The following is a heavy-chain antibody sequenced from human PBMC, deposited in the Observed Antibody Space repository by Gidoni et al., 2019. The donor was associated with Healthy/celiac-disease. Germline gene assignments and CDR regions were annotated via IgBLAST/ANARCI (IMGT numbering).Heavy chain of an antibody. CDR1: GFTFSSYG. D-gene: IGHD2-2*01. V-gene: IGHV3-33*01. J-gene: IGHJ4*02. Sequence: QVQLVESGGGVVQTGRSLRLSCPASGFTFSSYGRHWVRQAPGKGLEWVAVIWYDGSNKYYADSVKGRFTISRDNSKSTLYLQVNSLRAEDTAVYYCAREVEGNYFDYWGQGTLVTVSS. CDR2: IWYDGSNK. CDR3: AREVEGNYFDY.